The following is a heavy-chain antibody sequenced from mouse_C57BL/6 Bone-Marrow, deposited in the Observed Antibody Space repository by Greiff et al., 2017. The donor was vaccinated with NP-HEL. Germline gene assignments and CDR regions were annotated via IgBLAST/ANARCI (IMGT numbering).Heavy chain of an antibody. CDR1: GYTFTRYW. V-gene: IGHV1-64*01. CDR2: IHPNSGST. D-gene: IGHD2-12*01. CDR3: ARSEGNDDAMDY. Sequence: VQLQQPGAELVKPGASVKLSCKASGYTFTRYWMHWVKQRPGQGLAWIGMIHPNSGSTNYNEKFKSKATLTVDKSSSTAYMQRSSLTSEDSAVYYCARSEGNDDAMDYWGQGTSVTVSS. J-gene: IGHJ4*01.